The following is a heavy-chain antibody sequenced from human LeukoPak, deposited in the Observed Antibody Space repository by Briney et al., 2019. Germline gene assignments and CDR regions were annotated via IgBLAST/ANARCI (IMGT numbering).Heavy chain of an antibody. V-gene: IGHV1-18*04. CDR2: ISTYNGNT. J-gene: IGHJ4*02. CDR1: GYNFDRYG. CDR3: ARDLEHCRNIICSNSAY. D-gene: IGHD2-2*01. Sequence: ASVKVSCKGSGYNFDRYGVNWVRQAPGQGLEWVGWISTYNGNTFYAQKFEGRVTMTTDTSTDTVYMDLRSLRSDDTAVYYCARDLEHCRNIICSNSAYWGQGTLVTVSS.